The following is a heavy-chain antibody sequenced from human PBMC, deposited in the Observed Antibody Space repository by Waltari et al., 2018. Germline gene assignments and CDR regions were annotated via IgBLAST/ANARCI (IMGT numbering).Heavy chain of an antibody. CDR2: INPSGGST. Sequence: QVQLVQSGAEVKKPGASVKVSCKASGYTFTSYYMHWVRQAPGQGLEWMGIINPSGGSTSYAQKFQVRVTMTRDTSTSTVYMELSSLRSEDTAVYYCARAQVRGRQLVRLGDYWGQGTLVTVSS. D-gene: IGHD6-6*01. CDR1: GYTFTSYY. V-gene: IGHV1-46*01. CDR3: ARAQVRGRQLVRLGDY. J-gene: IGHJ4*02.